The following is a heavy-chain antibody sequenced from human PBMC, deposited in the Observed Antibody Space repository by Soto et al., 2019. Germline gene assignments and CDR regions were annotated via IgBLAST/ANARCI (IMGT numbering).Heavy chain of an antibody. Sequence: QEQLVQSGAEVKKPGSSVKVSCKASGGLFSSYPISWVRQVPGQGLEWMGGIIPFFGTAEYSQKFEDRITITADESTNTVYMDLRSLTSEDTAIYYCARTAPMDAGDKYYYDFWGQGALVTVSS. CDR2: IIPFFGTA. CDR3: ARTAPMDAGDKYYYDF. CDR1: GGLFSSYP. D-gene: IGHD3-16*01. J-gene: IGHJ4*02. V-gene: IGHV1-69*01.